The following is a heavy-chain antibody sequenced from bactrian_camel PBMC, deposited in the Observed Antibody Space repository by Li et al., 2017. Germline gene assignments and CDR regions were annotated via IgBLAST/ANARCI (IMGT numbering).Heavy chain of an antibody. CDR1: GYSYSTNC. CDR3: ATGYKYWHPY. CDR2: IDSDGGST. Sequence: VQLVESGGGSAQAGGSLRLSCTLSGYSYSTNCVGWFRQAPGKGLEWVSAIDSDGGSTYYADSVKGRFTISRDNAKNTLYLQMKSLKIEDSAVYYCATGYKYWHPYWGQGTQVTVS. V-gene: IGHV3S40*01. D-gene: IGHD5*01. J-gene: IGHJ4*01.